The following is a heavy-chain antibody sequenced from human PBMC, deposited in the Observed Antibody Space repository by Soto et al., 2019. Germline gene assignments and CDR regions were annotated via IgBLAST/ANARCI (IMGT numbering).Heavy chain of an antibody. CDR2: ISAYNGNT. Sequence: QVQLVQSGAEVKKPGASVKVSCKASGYTFTSYGISWVRQAPGQGLEWMGWISAYNGNTNYAQKLQGRVTMTTDTAASKAYRELRSLRSYDTAVYDWASNYDFWSGYYEGSSWFDPWGQGTLDTVSS. CDR3: ASNYDFWSGYYEGSSWFDP. V-gene: IGHV1-18*01. D-gene: IGHD3-3*01. CDR1: GYTFTSYG. J-gene: IGHJ5*02.